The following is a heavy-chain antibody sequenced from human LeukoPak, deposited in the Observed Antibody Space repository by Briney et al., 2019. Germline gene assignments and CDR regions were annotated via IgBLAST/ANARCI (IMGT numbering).Heavy chain of an antibody. D-gene: IGHD6-13*01. CDR1: GYTFTSYY. CDR2: INPSGGSA. V-gene: IGHV1-46*01. CDR3: ARGDSSSWYPHYYYMDV. Sequence: ASVKVSCKASGYTFTSYYMHWVRQAPGQGLEWMGIINPSGGSASYAQKFQGRVTMTRDTSTSTVNMELSSLRSEDTAVYYCARGDSSSWYPHYYYMDVWGKGTTVTVSS. J-gene: IGHJ6*03.